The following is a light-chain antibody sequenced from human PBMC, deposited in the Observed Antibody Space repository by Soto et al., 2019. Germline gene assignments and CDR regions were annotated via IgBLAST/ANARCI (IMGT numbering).Light chain of an antibody. V-gene: IGLV2-14*01. Sequence: QSALTQPASVSGSPGQSISISCTGTSRDVGGYNYVSWFQQHPGKAPKLMIYEVSNRPSGVSNRFSGSKSGNTASLTISGLQAEDEADYYCTSYTTSSIVVFGGGTKVTGL. J-gene: IGLJ2*01. CDR2: EVS. CDR1: SRDVGGYNY. CDR3: TSYTTSSIVV.